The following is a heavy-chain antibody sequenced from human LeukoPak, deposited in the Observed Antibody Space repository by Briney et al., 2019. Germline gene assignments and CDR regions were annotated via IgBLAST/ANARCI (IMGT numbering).Heavy chain of an antibody. V-gene: IGHV4-38-2*02. CDR1: GYSISSGYY. CDR3: ARATAGTTLFEGIDY. CDR2: TYHSGST. D-gene: IGHD1-1*01. J-gene: IGHJ4*02. Sequence: SETLSLTCTVSGYSISSGYYWGWIRQPPGKGLEWIGSTYHSGSTYYNPSLKSRVTISVDTSKNHFSLKLRSVTAADTAVYYCARATAGTTLFEGIDYWGQGTLVTVSS.